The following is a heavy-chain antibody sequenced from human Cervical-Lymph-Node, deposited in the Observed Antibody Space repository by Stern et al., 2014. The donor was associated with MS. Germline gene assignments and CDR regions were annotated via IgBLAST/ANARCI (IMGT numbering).Heavy chain of an antibody. CDR3: ARGGSSSPPFDY. J-gene: IGHJ4*02. Sequence: VQLEESGPGLVKPSETLSLTCTVSGGSISYYYWSWIRQPPGKGLDWIGYIYYSGSTNYNPSLKIRVTISVDTSKNQFSLKLSSVTAADTAVYYCARGGSSSPPFDYWGQGTLVTVSS. V-gene: IGHV4-59*01. CDR2: IYYSGST. D-gene: IGHD6-6*01. CDR1: GGSISYYY.